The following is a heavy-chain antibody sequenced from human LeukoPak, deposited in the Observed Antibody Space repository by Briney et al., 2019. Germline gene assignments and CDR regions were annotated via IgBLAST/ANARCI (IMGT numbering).Heavy chain of an antibody. CDR2: ISSSSSTI. Sequence: GGSLRLSCAAFGFTLSSYGMNWVRQAPGKGLEWVSYISSSSSTITYADSVRGRFTISRDNAENSLYLQMNSLRAEDTAVYYCARDLGGLHSGYGIFDYWGQGTLVTVSS. J-gene: IGHJ4*02. D-gene: IGHD5-12*01. CDR1: GFTLSSYG. CDR3: ARDLGGLHSGYGIFDY. V-gene: IGHV3-48*01.